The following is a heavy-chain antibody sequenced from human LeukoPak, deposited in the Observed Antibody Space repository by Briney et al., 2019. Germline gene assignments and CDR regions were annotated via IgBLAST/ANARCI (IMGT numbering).Heavy chain of an antibody. CDR3: AREFCSGTSCPKPYYYYYYMDV. J-gene: IGHJ6*03. V-gene: IGHV3-23*01. CDR2: ISSSGAGT. CDR1: GFTFSNYA. D-gene: IGHD2-2*01. Sequence: GGSLRLSCAASGFTFSNYAMSWVRQAPGKGLEWVSAISSSGAGTHYADSVKGRFTISRDNSEYTLYLEMNSLRAEDTAIYYCAREFCSGTSCPKPYYYYYYMDVWGKGTTVTVSS.